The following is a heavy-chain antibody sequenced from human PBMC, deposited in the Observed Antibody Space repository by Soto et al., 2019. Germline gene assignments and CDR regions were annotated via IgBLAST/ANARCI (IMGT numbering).Heavy chain of an antibody. Sequence: SQTLSLTCAISGDSVSSNSAAWNWIRQSPSRGLEWLGRTYYRSKWYNDYAVPVKSRITINPDTSKNQFSLQLNSVTPEDTAVYYCARGAYSSGWYAGDWFDPWGQGTLVTVSS. CDR3: ARGAYSSGWYAGDWFDP. D-gene: IGHD6-19*01. CDR1: GDSVSSNSAA. CDR2: TYYRSKWYN. V-gene: IGHV6-1*01. J-gene: IGHJ5*02.